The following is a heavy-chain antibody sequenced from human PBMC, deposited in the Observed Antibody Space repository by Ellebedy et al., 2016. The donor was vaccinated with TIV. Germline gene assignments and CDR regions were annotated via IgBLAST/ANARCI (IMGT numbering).Heavy chain of an antibody. CDR3: ARDIGWYTFDY. J-gene: IGHJ4*02. Sequence: PGGSLRLSCAASGFTFTSHWMGWVRQAPGKGLEWVAIVKADGSAKYYVDSVKGRFTISRDKAKNSLSLELNSLRAEDTAVYYCARDIGWYTFDYWGQGALVTVSS. CDR1: GFTFTSHW. V-gene: IGHV3-7*01. D-gene: IGHD6-19*01. CDR2: VKADGSAK.